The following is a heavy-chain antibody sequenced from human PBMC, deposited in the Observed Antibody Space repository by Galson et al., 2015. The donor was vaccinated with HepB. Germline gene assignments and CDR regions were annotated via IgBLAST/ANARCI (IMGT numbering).Heavy chain of an antibody. CDR2: INDSGRA. D-gene: IGHD3-22*01. V-gene: IGHV4-34*01. CDR3: ARLGHFDSSAFYYCAKVRSNLRWLLLLQLDY. Sequence: ETLSLTCDITGTSSSGDWWSWIRQPPGKGLEWVGEINDSGRANYNPSFESRVTMSVDPSKSQFHLRLASVTAADTAVYYCARLGHFDSSAFYYCAKVRSNLRWLLLLQLDYWGQGTLVTVSS. J-gene: IGHJ4*02. CDR1: GTSSSGDW.